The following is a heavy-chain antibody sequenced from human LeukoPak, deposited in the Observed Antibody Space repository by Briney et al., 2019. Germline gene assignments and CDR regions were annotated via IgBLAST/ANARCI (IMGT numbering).Heavy chain of an antibody. Sequence: SQTLSLTCAISGDSVSSKSAAWNWIRQSPSRGLEWLGRTYYRSKWHNDYVPSVESRITISADTSKNQFSLQLDSVTPEDTAVYYCARDYSGWPNRWGQGTLVTVSS. CDR1: GDSVSSKSAA. CDR3: ARDYSGWPNR. J-gene: IGHJ5*02. V-gene: IGHV6-1*01. CDR2: TYYRSKWHN. D-gene: IGHD6-19*01.